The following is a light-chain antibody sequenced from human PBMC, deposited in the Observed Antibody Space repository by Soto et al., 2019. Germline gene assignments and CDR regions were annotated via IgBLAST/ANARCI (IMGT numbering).Light chain of an antibody. V-gene: IGKV2-28*01. CDR1: RSLLHVNGFDY. J-gene: IGKJ2*03. Sequence: DVVMTQSPLSLPVTPGEPASISCRSSRSLLHVNGFDYLDWYLQKPGKSPQHLIYLGSHRASGVPDRFSGSGSGTDFTLEISRVEAAGVGIYYCMQSLQTPRFGQGTKLEIK. CDR3: MQSLQTPR. CDR2: LGS.